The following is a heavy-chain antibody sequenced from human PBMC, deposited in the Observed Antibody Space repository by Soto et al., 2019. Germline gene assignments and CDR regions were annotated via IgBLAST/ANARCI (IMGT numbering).Heavy chain of an antibody. V-gene: IGHV1-2*02. CDR1: GYTFTGYY. Sequence: QLQLVPSGAEARKPGASVKVSCKTSGYTFTGYYLNWVRQAPGRGLEWVGWINPKTGDTNNAQKFKGGVTMTTDTYISTGYMELSGLKSGDTAVYYCVTCYHLVLWGQGTRVTVSS. CDR2: INPKTGDT. D-gene: IGHD2-21*01. CDR3: VTCYHLVL. J-gene: IGHJ4*02.